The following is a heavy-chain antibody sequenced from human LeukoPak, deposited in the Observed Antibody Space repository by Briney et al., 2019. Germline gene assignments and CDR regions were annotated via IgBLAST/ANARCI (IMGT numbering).Heavy chain of an antibody. D-gene: IGHD4-17*01. V-gene: IGHV1-18*01. J-gene: IGHJ6*03. Sequence: ASVKVSCKASGYTFTSYGLSWVRQAPGQGLEWMGCIITYNGNTYYSQKLQGRVTMTTDTSTSTAYMELRSLRSDDTAVYYCSKTTVTSEEYFYYYMDVWGKGTTVTVSS. CDR1: GYTFTSYG. CDR3: SKTTVTSEEYFYYYMDV. CDR2: IITYNGNT.